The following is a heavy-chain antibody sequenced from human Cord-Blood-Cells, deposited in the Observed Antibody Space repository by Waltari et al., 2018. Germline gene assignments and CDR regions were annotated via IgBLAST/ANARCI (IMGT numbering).Heavy chain of an antibody. CDR1: GYPFTSHD. J-gene: IGHJ4*02. Sequence: QVQLVQSGAEVKKPGASVKASCKASGYPFTSHDINWVRQATGQGLEWMGWMNPNSGNTGYAQKFQGRVTITRNTSISTAYMELSSLRSEDTAVYYCARDSGSSADFDYWGQGTLVTVSS. CDR2: MNPNSGNT. CDR3: ARDSGSSADFDY. D-gene: IGHD1-26*01. V-gene: IGHV1-8*03.